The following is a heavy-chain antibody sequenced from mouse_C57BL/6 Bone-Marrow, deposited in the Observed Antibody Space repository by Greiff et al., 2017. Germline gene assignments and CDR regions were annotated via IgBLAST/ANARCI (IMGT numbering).Heavy chain of an antibody. CDR3: ARLLRGAWFAY. CDR2: INPYNGGT. V-gene: IGHV1-19*01. Sequence: EVKLQQSGPVLVKPGASVKMSCKASGYTFTDYYMNWVKQSHGKSLEWIGVINPYNGGTSYNQKFKGKATLTVDKSSSTAYMELNSLTSEDSAVYYCARLLRGAWFAYWGQGTLVTVSA. D-gene: IGHD1-1*01. CDR1: GYTFTDYY. J-gene: IGHJ3*01.